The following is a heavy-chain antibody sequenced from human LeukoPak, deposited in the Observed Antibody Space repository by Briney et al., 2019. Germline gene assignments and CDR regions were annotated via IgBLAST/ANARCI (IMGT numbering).Heavy chain of an antibody. V-gene: IGHV4-39*01. J-gene: IGHJ3*02. D-gene: IGHD1-26*01. CDR3: ARHQHSGSYYVGAFDI. CDR2: IYYSGGT. CDR1: GGSISSSSYY. Sequence: SETLSLTCTVSGGSISSSSYYWGWIRQPPGKGLEWIGSIYYSGGTYYNPSLKSRVTISVDTSKNQFSLKLSSVTAADTAVYYCARHQHSGSYYVGAFDIWGQGTMVTVSS.